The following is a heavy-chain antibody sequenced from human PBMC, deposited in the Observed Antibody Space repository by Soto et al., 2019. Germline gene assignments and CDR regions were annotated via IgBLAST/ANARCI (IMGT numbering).Heavy chain of an antibody. Sequence: GGSLRLSCAASGFTVSSNYMSWVRQAPGKGLEWVSVIYSGGSTYYADSVKGRFTISRDNSKNTLYLQMNSLRAEDTAVYYCARDGQQQPYYDYGMDVWGQGTTVTVSS. J-gene: IGHJ6*02. V-gene: IGHV3-66*01. CDR3: ARDGQQQPYYDYGMDV. D-gene: IGHD6-13*01. CDR1: GFTVSSNY. CDR2: IYSGGST.